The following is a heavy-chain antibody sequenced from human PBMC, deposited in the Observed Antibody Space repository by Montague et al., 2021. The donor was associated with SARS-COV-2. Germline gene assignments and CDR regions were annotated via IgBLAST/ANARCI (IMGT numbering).Heavy chain of an antibody. J-gene: IGHJ4*02. D-gene: IGHD5-24*01. CDR1: GYSISSSNW. CDR2: IYHTGST. CDR3: AKSADHNYFLDS. Sequence: SETLSLTCAASGYSISSSNWWGWIRQAPGRGLEWIGYIYHTGSTYYNPSLKSRVTMSVDKSNNLFSLELSSVTAVDTAVYYCAKSADHNYFLDSWGQGTPVTVSS. V-gene: IGHV4-28*01.